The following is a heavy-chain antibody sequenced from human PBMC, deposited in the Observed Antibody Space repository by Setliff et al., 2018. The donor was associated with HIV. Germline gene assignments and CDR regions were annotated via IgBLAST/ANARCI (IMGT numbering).Heavy chain of an antibody. J-gene: IGHJ5*02. V-gene: IGHV1-2*02. CDR1: GYTFTNNF. CDR2: ISPYDAAR. Sequence: GASVKVSCKASGYTFTNNFIHWVRQAPGQGLEWMGWISPYDAARKISQKFRGRVSLTTDTSINTAYMELGGLHSDDTAVYYCAKGGPGSSWLGGWFDPWGQGTLVTVSS. D-gene: IGHD6-13*01. CDR3: AKGGPGSSWLGGWFDP.